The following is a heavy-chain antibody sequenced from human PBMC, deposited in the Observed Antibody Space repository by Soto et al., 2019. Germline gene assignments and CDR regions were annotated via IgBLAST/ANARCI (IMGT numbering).Heavy chain of an antibody. D-gene: IGHD2-2*01. CDR1: GSSISSYY. V-gene: IGHV4-59*01. Sequence: PSETLSLTCKLSGSSISSYYWSWIRQPPGQGLEWIGSIYYSGSTNYTPSLKSRVTISLDTSKNQFSLKLSSVTAADTAVYYCARGRVPGNYWGQGMLVTVSS. J-gene: IGHJ4*02. CDR3: ARGRVPGNY. CDR2: IYYSGST.